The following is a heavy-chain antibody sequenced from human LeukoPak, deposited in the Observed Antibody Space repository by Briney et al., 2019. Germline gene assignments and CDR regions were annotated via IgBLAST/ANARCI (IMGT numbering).Heavy chain of an antibody. Sequence: PGGSLRLSCAASGFTFTNYAMSWVRQAPGKGLEWVSTISGNGGNTYYADSVKGHFTISRDNSKNTLYLQMNSLGAEDTAIYYCAKDSLSWYGSLYYFDYWGQGTLVTVSS. V-gene: IGHV3-23*01. CDR1: GFTFTNYA. CDR2: ISGNGGNT. D-gene: IGHD6-13*01. J-gene: IGHJ4*02. CDR3: AKDSLSWYGSLYYFDY.